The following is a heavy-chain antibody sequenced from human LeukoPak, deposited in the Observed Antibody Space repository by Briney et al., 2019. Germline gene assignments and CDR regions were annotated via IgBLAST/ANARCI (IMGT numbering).Heavy chain of an antibody. V-gene: IGHV4-4*07. CDR1: GGSISSYY. Sequence: SETLSLTCTVSGGSISSYYWSWFRQPAGKGLEWLGRIYTSGSTNYNPSLKSRVTMSVDTSKNQFSLKLSSVTAADTAVYYCARDPGIVGASAPYYYYYGMDVWGQGTTVTVSS. D-gene: IGHD1-26*01. CDR3: ARDPGIVGASAPYYYYYGMDV. J-gene: IGHJ6*02. CDR2: IYTSGST.